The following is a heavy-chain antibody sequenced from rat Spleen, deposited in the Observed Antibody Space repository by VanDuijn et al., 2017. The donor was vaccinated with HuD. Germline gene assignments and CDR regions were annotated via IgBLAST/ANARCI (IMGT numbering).Heavy chain of an antibody. Sequence: QVQLKESGPGLVQPSQTLSLTCTVSGFSLTSNGVSWVRQPPGKGLEWIAAVSSGGDTYYNAGIKSRLSITRDTSKSQVFLKMNSLQTEDTATYSCASDFGPFGITYWGQGVMVTVSS. CDR2: VSSGGDT. CDR1: GFSLTSNG. D-gene: IGHD4-3*01. CDR3: ASDFGPFGITY. V-gene: IGHV2S12*01. J-gene: IGHJ2*01.